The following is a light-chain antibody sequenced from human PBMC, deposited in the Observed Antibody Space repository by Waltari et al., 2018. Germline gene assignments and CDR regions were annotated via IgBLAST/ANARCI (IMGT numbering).Light chain of an antibody. Sequence: DIQMTQSPSSVSASVGDRVTITCRASQGINNWLAWYQQKPGKAPKLLIYSASTLQSGVPSRFSCSGSGTEFTLTIGSRRPEDFATYYCQQSNGFPLTFGGGTRVEI. CDR1: QGINNW. CDR2: SAS. V-gene: IGKV1-12*01. J-gene: IGKJ4*01. CDR3: QQSNGFPLT.